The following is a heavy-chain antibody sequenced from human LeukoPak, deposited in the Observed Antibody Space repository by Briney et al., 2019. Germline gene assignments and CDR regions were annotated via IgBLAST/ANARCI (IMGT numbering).Heavy chain of an antibody. V-gene: IGHV4-34*01. Sequence: SETLSLTCAVYGGSFSGYYWSWIRQPPGKGLEWIGEINHSGSINYNPSLKSRVTISVDTSKNQFSLKLSSVTAADTAVYYCASGGVKYDILTGPPKYWGQGTLVTVSS. J-gene: IGHJ4*02. D-gene: IGHD3-9*01. CDR3: ASGGVKYDILTGPPKY. CDR2: INHSGSI. CDR1: GGSFSGYY.